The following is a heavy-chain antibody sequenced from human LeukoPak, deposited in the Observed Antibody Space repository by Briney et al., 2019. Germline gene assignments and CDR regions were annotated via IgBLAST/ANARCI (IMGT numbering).Heavy chain of an antibody. CDR3: ARGDYDYVWGSYRFRYYFDY. CDR1: GGSISSYY. J-gene: IGHJ4*02. V-gene: IGHV4-59*01. CDR2: IYYSGST. D-gene: IGHD3-16*02. Sequence: SETLSLTCTVSGGSISSYYWSWIRQPPGKGLEWIGYIYYSGSTNYNPSLKSRVTISVDTSKNQFSLKLSSVTAADTAAYYCARGDYDYVWGSYRFRYYFDYWGQGTLVTVSS.